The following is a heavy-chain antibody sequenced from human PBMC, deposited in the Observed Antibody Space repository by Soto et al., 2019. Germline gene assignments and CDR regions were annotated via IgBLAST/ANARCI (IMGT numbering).Heavy chain of an antibody. D-gene: IGHD2-15*01. CDR2: ISAYNGNT. CDR3: AREECSGGSCYSLLLPSDY. CDR1: GYTFTSYG. J-gene: IGHJ4*02. V-gene: IGHV1-18*01. Sequence: ASVKVSCKASGYTFTSYGISWVRQAPGQGLEWMGWISAYNGNTNYAQKLQGRVTMTTDTSTSTAYTELRSLRSDDTAVYYCAREECSGGSCYSLLLPSDYWGQGTLVTVSS.